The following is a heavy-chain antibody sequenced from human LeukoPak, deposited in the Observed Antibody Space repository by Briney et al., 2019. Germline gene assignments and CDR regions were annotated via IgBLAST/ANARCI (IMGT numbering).Heavy chain of an antibody. CDR3: AKRGVVIRVILVGFHKEAYYFDS. Sequence: GGSLRLSCVVSGFSLSNYAMTWVRQAPGKGLEWVSYINERGTNTAYADSVKGRFTISRDNSKNTLYLQMNSLRAEDTAVYFCAKRGVVIRVILVGFHKEAYYFDSWGQGALVTVSS. D-gene: IGHD3-22*01. CDR1: GFSLSNYA. J-gene: IGHJ4*02. V-gene: IGHV3-23*01. CDR2: INERGTNT.